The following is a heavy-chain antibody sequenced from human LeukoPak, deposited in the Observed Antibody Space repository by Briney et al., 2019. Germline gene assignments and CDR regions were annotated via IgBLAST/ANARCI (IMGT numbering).Heavy chain of an antibody. CDR2: ISSSSDYT. CDR3: AELGITMIGGV. D-gene: IGHD3-10*02. CDR1: GFTFSDYY. V-gene: IGHV3-11*06. Sequence: GGSLRLSCAASGFTFSDYYMSWIRQAPGKGLEWVSYISSSSDYTYYADSVKGRFTISRDNAKNSLYLQMNSLRAEDTAVYYCAELGITMIGGVWGKGTTVTISS. J-gene: IGHJ6*04.